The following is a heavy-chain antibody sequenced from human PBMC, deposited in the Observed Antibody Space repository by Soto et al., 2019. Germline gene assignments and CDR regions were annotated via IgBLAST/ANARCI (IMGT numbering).Heavy chain of an antibody. D-gene: IGHD3-3*01. CDR3: ARGDLRFLQGIDS. CDR2: ISSSGTTT. V-gene: IGHV3-11*01. J-gene: IGHJ5*01. CDR1: TFTFTDSRFTFSDYY. Sequence: QMQLVESGGGLVKPGGSLRLSCAASTFTFTDSRFTFSDYYINWIRQGPGKGLEWLATISSSGTTTFYAESVKGRFTISKDNAKKSVVLQMNSLGDEDTAVYYCARGDLRFLQGIDSWGQGTLVTVSS.